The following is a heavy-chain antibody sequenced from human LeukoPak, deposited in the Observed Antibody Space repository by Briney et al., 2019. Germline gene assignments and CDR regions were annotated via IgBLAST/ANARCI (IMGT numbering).Heavy chain of an antibody. Sequence: GGSLRLSCAVSGFTFSGYGMSRVRQAPGKGLEWVSAISGSGANTDYADSVKGRFTISRDNSKNTLYVQMNSLRAEDTALYFCAKGLSSWGRSSDAFDSAGQGRTVTV. D-gene: IGHD2-15*01. V-gene: IGHV3-23*01. CDR1: GFTFSGYG. CDR3: AKGLSSWGRSSDAFDS. J-gene: IGHJ3*02. CDR2: ISGSGANT.